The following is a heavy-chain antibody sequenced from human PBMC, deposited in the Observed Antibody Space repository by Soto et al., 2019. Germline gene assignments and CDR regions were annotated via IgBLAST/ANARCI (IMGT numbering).Heavy chain of an antibody. Sequence: SETLSLTCTVSGGSIITTTYYWGWLRQPPGKGLEWIGSIYYSGSTYYNPSLKSRVTISVDTSMNQFSLKLSSVTAADTAVYYCARSPLIFIGMDVWGQGTTVTVSS. D-gene: IGHD3-9*01. J-gene: IGHJ6*02. CDR2: IYYSGST. CDR1: GGSIITTTYY. V-gene: IGHV4-39*07. CDR3: ARSPLIFIGMDV.